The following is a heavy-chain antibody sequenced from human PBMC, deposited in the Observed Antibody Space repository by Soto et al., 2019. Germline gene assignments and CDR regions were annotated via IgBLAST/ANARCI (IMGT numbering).Heavy chain of an antibody. CDR1: GGNFSSYT. J-gene: IGHJ4*02. D-gene: IGHD2-15*01. CDR2: IIPTLGIA. CDR3: ARELLYCGGGSCYHDY. V-gene: IGHV1-69*08. Sequence: QVQLVQSGAEVTKPGSSVNVSCKASGGNFSSYTISWVRQAPGQGLEWMGRIIPTLGIANYSQKFQGRVTITADKSTSTADMELGSLRADDTAVYYCARELLYCGGGSCYHDYWGQGTLVTVSS.